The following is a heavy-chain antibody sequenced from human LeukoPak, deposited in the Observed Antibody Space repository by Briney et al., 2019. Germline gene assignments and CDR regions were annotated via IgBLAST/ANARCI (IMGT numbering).Heavy chain of an antibody. CDR3: ARIVAQLQLGFDP. D-gene: IGHD1-1*01. Sequence: ASVKVSCKASGYTFTGYYMHWVRQAPGQGLEWMGWINPNSGGTNYAQKFQGRVTMTRDTSISTAYMELSRLRSDDTAVYYCARIVAQLQLGFDPWGQRTLVTVSS. J-gene: IGHJ5*02. CDR2: INPNSGGT. V-gene: IGHV1-2*02. CDR1: GYTFTGYY.